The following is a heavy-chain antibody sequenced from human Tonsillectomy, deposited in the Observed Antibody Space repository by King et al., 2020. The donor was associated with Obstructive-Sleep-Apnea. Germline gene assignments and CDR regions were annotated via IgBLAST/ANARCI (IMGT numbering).Heavy chain of an antibody. CDR2: IYSGGST. CDR3: ARDHPNTSGRRWYRGDAFDI. D-gene: IGHD1-26*01. Sequence: VQLVESGGDLVQPGGSLRLSCAASGFTVSSNYMSWVRQAPGKGLEWVSVIYSGGSTYYADSVKGRFTISRHNSKNTLYLQMNSLRLEDTAVYYCARDHPNTSGRRWYRGDAFDIWGQGTMVTVSS. CDR1: GFTVSSNY. V-gene: IGHV3-53*04. J-gene: IGHJ3*02.